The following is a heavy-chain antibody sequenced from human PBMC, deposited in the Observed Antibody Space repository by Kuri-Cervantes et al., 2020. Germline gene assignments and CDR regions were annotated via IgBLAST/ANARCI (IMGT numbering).Heavy chain of an antibody. Sequence: GSLRLSCTVSGGSISSSSYYWSWIRQPPGKGLEWIGYIYYSGSTNYNPSLKSRVTISVDTSKNQFSLKLSSVTAADTAVYYCARAPWLGATTPPDYWGQGTLVTVSS. CDR1: GGSISSSSYY. D-gene: IGHD1-26*01. CDR3: ARAPWLGATTPPDY. CDR2: IYYSGST. V-gene: IGHV4-61*01. J-gene: IGHJ4*02.